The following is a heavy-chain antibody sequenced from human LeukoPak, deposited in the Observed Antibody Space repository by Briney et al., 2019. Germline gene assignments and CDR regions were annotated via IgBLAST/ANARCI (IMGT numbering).Heavy chain of an antibody. J-gene: IGHJ6*04. Sequence: GGSLRLSCAASGFTFSRYWMHWVRQAPGKGLVWVPRINGDGSGPTYADSVKGRFTISRDNGKNTLYLQMNSLRAEDTAVYYCATRADIAVVPAALMDVWGKGTTVTVSS. CDR2: INGDGSGP. CDR1: GFTFSRYW. CDR3: ATRADIAVVPAALMDV. D-gene: IGHD2-2*01. V-gene: IGHV3-74*01.